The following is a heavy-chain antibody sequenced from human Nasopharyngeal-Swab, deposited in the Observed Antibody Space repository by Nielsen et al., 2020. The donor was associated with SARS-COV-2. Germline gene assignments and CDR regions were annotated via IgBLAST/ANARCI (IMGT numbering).Heavy chain of an antibody. V-gene: IGHV4-34*01. CDR3: ARGAERDYYYYYYMDV. D-gene: IGHD1-1*01. J-gene: IGHJ6*03. CDR2: INHSGST. Sequence: SETLSLTCVVFGGTLNGFHWKWIRQPPGKGLEWIGEINHSGSTNYNPSLKSRVTISVDTSKNQFSLKLSSVTAADTAVYYCARGAERDYYYYYYMDVWGKGTTVTVSS. CDR1: GGTLNGFH.